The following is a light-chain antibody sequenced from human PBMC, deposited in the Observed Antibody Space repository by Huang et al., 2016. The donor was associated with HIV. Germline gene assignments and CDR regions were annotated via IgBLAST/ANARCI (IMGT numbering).Light chain of an antibody. Sequence: DIQMTQSPSTLSASVGYRVTITCRASQSISGWLAWYQQKPGKAPKLLIYKASSLENGVQSRFSGSGSGTEFTLTISSLQPVDFATDYCQQYNSYFFTFGPGTKVDIK. V-gene: IGKV1-5*03. CDR2: KAS. CDR1: QSISGW. CDR3: QQYNSYFFT. J-gene: IGKJ3*01.